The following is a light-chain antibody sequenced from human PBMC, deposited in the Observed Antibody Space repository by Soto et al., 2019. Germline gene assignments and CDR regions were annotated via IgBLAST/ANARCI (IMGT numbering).Light chain of an antibody. CDR3: QQYNSMLS. V-gene: IGKV1-33*01. Sequence: DIPMTQSPSSLSASVGDRVTIACQSSHDVSRNLNWFQQKPGEATKLLIYYASNLERGVPSRFSASGSGTDFTFTISSLQPEDVATYYCQQYNSMLSFGGGTEIELK. CDR2: YAS. CDR1: HDVSRN. J-gene: IGKJ4*01.